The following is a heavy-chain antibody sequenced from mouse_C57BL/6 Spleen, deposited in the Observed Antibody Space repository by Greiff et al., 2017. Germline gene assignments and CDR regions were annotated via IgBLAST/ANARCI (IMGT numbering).Heavy chain of an antibody. Sequence: EVQLQESGPGLVKPSQSLSLTCSVTGYSITSGYYWHWIRQFPGNKLEWMGYISYDGSNNYNPSLKNRISITRDTSKNQFFLKLNSVTTEDTATYYCARCGYYLYDFDYWGQGTTLTVSS. CDR3: ARCGYYLYDFDY. J-gene: IGHJ2*01. D-gene: IGHD2-3*01. V-gene: IGHV3-6*01. CDR2: ISYDGSN. CDR1: GYSITSGYY.